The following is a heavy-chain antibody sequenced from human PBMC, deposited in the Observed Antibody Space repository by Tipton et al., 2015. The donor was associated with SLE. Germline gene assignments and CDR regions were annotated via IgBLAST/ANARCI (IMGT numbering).Heavy chain of an antibody. J-gene: IGHJ3*02. Sequence: TLSLTCTVSGGSISSGGYYWSWIRQHPGKGLEWIGYIYYSGNTNYNPSLESRVTMSVDTSKNQFSLKLSSVTAFDTAVYYCARKKMKSDAFDIWGQGTMVTVSS. CDR2: IYYSGNT. CDR1: GGSISSGGYY. V-gene: IGHV4-31*03. CDR3: ARKKMKSDAFDI.